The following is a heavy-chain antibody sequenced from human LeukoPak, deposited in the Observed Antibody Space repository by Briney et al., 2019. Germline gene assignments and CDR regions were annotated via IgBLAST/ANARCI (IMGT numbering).Heavy chain of an antibody. D-gene: IGHD3-10*01. J-gene: IGHJ3*02. V-gene: IGHV4-59*01. Sequence: SETLPLTCTVSGGSISSYYWSWIRQPPGKGLEWIGYIYYSGSTNYNPSLKSRVTISVDTSKNQFSLKLSSVTAADTAVYYCARVGMRRDAFDIWGQGTMVTVSS. CDR3: ARVGMRRDAFDI. CDR2: IYYSGST. CDR1: GGSISSYY.